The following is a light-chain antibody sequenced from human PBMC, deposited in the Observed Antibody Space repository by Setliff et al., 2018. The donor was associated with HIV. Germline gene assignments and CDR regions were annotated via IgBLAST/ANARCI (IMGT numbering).Light chain of an antibody. Sequence: QSVLTQPRSVSGSPGQSVTFSCTGSSSDVGAYKYVSWYQQHPGKAPKLIIYDVNRRPSGVPDRFSGSKSGDTASLTISGLQSEDEADYYCCSYAGTDTYIFGTGTKVTV. CDR2: DVN. J-gene: IGLJ1*01. V-gene: IGLV2-11*01. CDR1: SSDVGAYKY. CDR3: CSYAGTDTYI.